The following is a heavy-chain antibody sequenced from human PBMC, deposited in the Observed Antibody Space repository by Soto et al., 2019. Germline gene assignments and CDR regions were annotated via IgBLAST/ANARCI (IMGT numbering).Heavy chain of an antibody. J-gene: IGHJ4*02. CDR3: AKDRRKVVVAAPFDY. D-gene: IGHD2-15*01. V-gene: IGHV3-30*18. CDR2: ISYDGSNK. CDR1: GFTFSSYG. Sequence: QVQLVESGGGVVQPGRSLRLSCAASGFTFSSYGMHWVRQAPGKGLEWVAVISYDGSNKYYADSVKGRFTISRDNSXXTRYLQMNSLRAEDTAVYYCAKDRRKVVVAAPFDYWGQGTLVTVSS.